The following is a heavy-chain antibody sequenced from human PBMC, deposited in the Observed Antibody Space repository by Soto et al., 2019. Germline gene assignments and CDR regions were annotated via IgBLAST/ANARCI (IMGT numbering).Heavy chain of an antibody. D-gene: IGHD2-2*01. Sequence: WGSLVLSCAASVFTFSNFWMSWVRQTPGMGLDWVPNIKQDGSEKKYVDSVKGRFTISRDNAKYSLYLQMNSLRAEDTAVYYCARTTILLPAAANRGAPYNYYGLDVWGQGTTVTVSS. CDR1: VFTFSNFW. CDR2: IKQDGSEK. CDR3: ARTTILLPAAANRGAPYNYYGLDV. V-gene: IGHV3-7*03. J-gene: IGHJ6*01.